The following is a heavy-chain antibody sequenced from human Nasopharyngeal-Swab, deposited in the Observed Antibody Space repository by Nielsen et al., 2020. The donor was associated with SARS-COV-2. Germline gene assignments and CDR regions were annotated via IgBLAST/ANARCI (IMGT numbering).Heavy chain of an antibody. CDR3: ARDGDYYDPTVDY. D-gene: IGHD3-22*01. Sequence: GRSLKISCAASGFTFSSYSMNWVRQAPGKGLEWVSSISSSSSYIYYADSVKGRFTISRDNAKNSLYLQMNSLRAEDTAVYYCARDGDYYDPTVDYWGQGTLVTVSS. V-gene: IGHV3-21*01. CDR1: GFTFSSYS. J-gene: IGHJ4*02. CDR2: ISSSSSYI.